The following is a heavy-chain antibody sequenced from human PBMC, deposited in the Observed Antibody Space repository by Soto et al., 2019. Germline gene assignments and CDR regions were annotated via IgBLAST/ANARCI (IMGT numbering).Heavy chain of an antibody. CDR1: GYTFTSYS. D-gene: IGHD2-15*01. V-gene: IGHV1-3*01. J-gene: IGHJ4*02. Sequence: ASLKVSCKASGYTFTSYSMHWVRKAPGQRLEWMGWNNAGNGNTKYSQKFQGRVTITRDTSASTAYMELSSLRSEDTAVYYCARGYCSGGSCSGLVDYWGQGTLVTVSS. CDR3: ARGYCSGGSCSGLVDY. CDR2: NNAGNGNT.